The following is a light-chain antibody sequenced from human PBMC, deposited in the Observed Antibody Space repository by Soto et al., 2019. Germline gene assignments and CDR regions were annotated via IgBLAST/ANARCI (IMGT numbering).Light chain of an antibody. CDR1: QSVSGN. CDR2: GAS. CDR3: QQYNYRPPA. Sequence: EIVMTQSPATLSVSPGERAALSCRASQSVSGNLAWYQQTPGQAPRLLIYGASTRATGIPARFSGSGFGTEFTLTISSLKSEGFAVYYCQQYNYRPPAFGQGTRLE. V-gene: IGKV3-15*01. J-gene: IGKJ5*01.